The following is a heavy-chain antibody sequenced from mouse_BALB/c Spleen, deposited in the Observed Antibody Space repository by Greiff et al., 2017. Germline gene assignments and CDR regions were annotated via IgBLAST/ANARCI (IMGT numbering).Heavy chain of an antibody. V-gene: IGHV1S137*01. J-gene: IGHJ1*01. CDR1: GYTFTDFA. CDR3: AREATHWYFDV. CDR2: ISTYYGDV. D-gene: IGHD3-2*02. Sequence: VQLQESGAELVRPGVSVKISCKGSGYTFTDFAMHWVKQSHAKGLEWIGVISTYYGDVSYNQKFKGKATMTVDKSSSTAYMELARLTSEDSAIYYCAREATHWYFDVWGAGTTVTVSS.